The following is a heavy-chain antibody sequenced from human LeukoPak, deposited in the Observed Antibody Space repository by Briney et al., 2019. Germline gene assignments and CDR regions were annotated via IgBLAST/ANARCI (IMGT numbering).Heavy chain of an antibody. V-gene: IGHV3-49*04. D-gene: IGHD3-22*01. CDR3: TRSEYTYYYDGSDYLIDY. J-gene: IGHJ4*02. CDR2: IRSKTYGGTT. Sequence: PGGSLRLSCTASGFTFGDYALTWVRQAPGKGLEWLGFIRSKTYGGTTELAASVEGRFTISRDDSKSIAYLQMNSLKTEDTAVYYCTRSEYTYYYDGSDYLIDYWGQGTLVTVSS. CDR1: GFTFGDYA.